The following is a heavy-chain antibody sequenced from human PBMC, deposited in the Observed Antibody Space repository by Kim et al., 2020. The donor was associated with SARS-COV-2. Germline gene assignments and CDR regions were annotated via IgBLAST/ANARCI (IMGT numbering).Heavy chain of an antibody. CDR3: TRDMSGCFDY. CDR1: GFTFSNYE. V-gene: IGHV3-48*03. CDR2: ISTSGDTT. Sequence: GGSLRLSCAASGFTFSNYEMNRVRQAPGKGLEWLSFISTSGDTTYYADSVKGRFTLSRDNARNSLYLQMNSLRAEDTGVYYCTRDMSGCFDYWGQGTQVTVSS. D-gene: IGHD3-10*01. J-gene: IGHJ4*02.